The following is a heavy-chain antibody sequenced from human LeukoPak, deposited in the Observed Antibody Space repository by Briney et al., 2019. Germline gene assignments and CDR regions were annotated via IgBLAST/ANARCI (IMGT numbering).Heavy chain of an antibody. CDR1: GGTFSSYA. V-gene: IGHV1-69*01. D-gene: IGHD6-13*01. CDR2: ITPIFGTA. J-gene: IGHJ4*02. CDR3: ARGGYSSSWYKSQNQYFDY. Sequence: GSSVKVSCKASGGTFSSYAISWVRQAPGQGLEWMGGITPIFGTANYAQKFQGRVTITADESTSTAYMELSSLRSEDTAVYYCARGGYSSSWYKSQNQYFDYWGQGTLVTVSS.